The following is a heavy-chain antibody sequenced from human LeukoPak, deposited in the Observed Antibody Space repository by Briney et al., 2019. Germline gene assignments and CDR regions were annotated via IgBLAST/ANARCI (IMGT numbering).Heavy chain of an antibody. CDR3: ARDRLSGYSYGPIDY. V-gene: IGHV3-30-3*01. J-gene: IGHJ4*02. D-gene: IGHD5-18*01. CDR1: GFTFSSYA. CDR2: ISYDGSNK. Sequence: GGSLRLSCAASGFTFSSYAMHWVRQAPGKGLEWVAVISYDGSNKYYADSVKGRFTISRDNSKNTLYLQMNSLRAEDTAVYYCARDRLSGYSYGPIDYWGQGTLVTVST.